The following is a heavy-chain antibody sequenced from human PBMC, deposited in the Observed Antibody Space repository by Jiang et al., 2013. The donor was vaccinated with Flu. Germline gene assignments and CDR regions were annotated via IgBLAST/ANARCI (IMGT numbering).Heavy chain of an antibody. Sequence: GAEVKKPGSSVKVSCKASGGTFSNYGIGWVRQAPGQGLEWMGGIIPIFGTTTYTQKFQGRVTITADESTSTAYMELSSLRSEDTAVYYCARRPSSSWGYCYYYIDVWDKGTTVTVSS. V-gene: IGHV1-69*01. J-gene: IGHJ6*03. CDR1: GGTFSNYG. CDR3: ARRPSSSWGYCYYYIDV. D-gene: IGHD6-13*01. CDR2: IIPIFGTT.